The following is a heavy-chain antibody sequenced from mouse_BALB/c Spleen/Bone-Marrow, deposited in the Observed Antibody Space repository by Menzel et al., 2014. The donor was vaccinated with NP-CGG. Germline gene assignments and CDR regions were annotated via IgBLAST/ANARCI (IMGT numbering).Heavy chain of an antibody. CDR1: GYAFSSYW. Sequence: QVQLQQPGAELVRPGSSVKISCKASGYAFSSYWMNWVRQRPGQGLEWIGQIYPGDGDTNYNGKFKGKATLTADRSSSTAYVQLSSLTSEDSAVYFCARTPWFAYWGQGTLVTVSA. J-gene: IGHJ3*01. CDR2: IYPGDGDT. V-gene: IGHV1-80*01. CDR3: ARTPWFAY.